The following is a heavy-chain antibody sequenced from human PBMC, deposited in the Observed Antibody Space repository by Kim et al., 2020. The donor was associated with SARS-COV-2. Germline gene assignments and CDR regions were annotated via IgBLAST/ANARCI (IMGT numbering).Heavy chain of an antibody. V-gene: IGHV4-31*03. Sequence: SETLSLTCTVSGGSISSGGYYWSWIRQHPGKGLEWIGYIYYSGSTYYNPSLKSRVTISVDTSKNQFSLKLSSVTAADTAVYYCARGSPVVIAFDIWAKGQWSPSLQ. CDR2: IYYSGST. CDR1: GGSISSGGYY. J-gene: IGHJ3*02. CDR3: ARGSPVVIAFDI. D-gene: IGHD2-15*01.